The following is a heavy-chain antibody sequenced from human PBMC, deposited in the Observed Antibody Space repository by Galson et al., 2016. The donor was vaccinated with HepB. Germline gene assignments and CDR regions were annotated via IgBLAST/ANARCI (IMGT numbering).Heavy chain of an antibody. Sequence: SLRLSCAVSGFTVSSDYMSWVRQAPGKELEWVSVIYSGGDTYYADSVKGRVTISRDNSKNTLNLQMSSLRTEDTAVYFCARDPGLRNGMSGWGKGTTVTVSS. CDR2: IYSGGDT. J-gene: IGHJ6*04. V-gene: IGHV3-53*01. D-gene: IGHD4-17*01. CDR3: ARDPGLRNGMSG. CDR1: GFTVSSDY.